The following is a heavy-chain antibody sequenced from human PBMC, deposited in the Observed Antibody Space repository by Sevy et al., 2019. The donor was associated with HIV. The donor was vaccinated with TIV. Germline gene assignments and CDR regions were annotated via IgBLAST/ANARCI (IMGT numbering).Heavy chain of an antibody. CDR1: GFTFSSYA. D-gene: IGHD1-26*01. CDR2: ISHDEILK. CDR3: ARDLPHLLPWELSRGSDY. J-gene: IGHJ4*02. V-gene: IGHV3-30*04. Sequence: GGSLRLSCAASGFTFSSYALHWFRQAPGKGLEWVALISHDEILKEYADSVKGRFTISRDSSKNTIYLEMNSLRPEDSAVYYCARDLPHLLPWELSRGSDYWGQGTLVTVSS.